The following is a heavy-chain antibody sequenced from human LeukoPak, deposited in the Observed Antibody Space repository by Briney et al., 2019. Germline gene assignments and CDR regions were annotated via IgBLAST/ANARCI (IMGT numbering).Heavy chain of an antibody. Sequence: GGSLRLSCAASGFTLSSYVMSWVRQAPGKGLEWVSAISGSGGSTYYADSVKGRFTISRDNSKNTLYLQMNSLRAEDTAVYYCAKSPSWLLPNYCDYWGQGTLVTVSS. CDR3: AKSPSWLLPNYCDY. D-gene: IGHD3-22*01. CDR1: GFTLSSYV. J-gene: IGHJ4*02. CDR2: ISGSGGST. V-gene: IGHV3-23*01.